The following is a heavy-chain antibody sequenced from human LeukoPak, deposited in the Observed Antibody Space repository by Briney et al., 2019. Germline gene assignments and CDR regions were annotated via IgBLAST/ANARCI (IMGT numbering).Heavy chain of an antibody. CDR3: AKEGDEFRGYLDV. Sequence: GGSLRLSCAASGFTFSRLGMQWVRQAPGKGLEWVAVIHNDGTMGQYADSVKGRFTISKDFSRNTLHLQMHSLRDDDTAVYYCAKEGDEFRGYLDVWGKGTTVTVSS. D-gene: IGHD5-12*01. V-gene: IGHV3-30*02. J-gene: IGHJ6*04. CDR1: GFTFSRLG. CDR2: IHNDGTMG.